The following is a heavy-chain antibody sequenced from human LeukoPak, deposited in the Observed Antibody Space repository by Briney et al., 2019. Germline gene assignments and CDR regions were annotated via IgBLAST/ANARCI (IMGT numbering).Heavy chain of an antibody. Sequence: SETLSLTCAVYGGSFSGYYWSWIRQPPGKGLEWIGEINHSGSTNYNPSLKSRVTISVDASKNQFSRKLSSVTAADTAVYYCARGRTITIFGVARYFDYWGQGTLVTVSS. CDR3: ARGRTITIFGVARYFDY. D-gene: IGHD3-3*01. CDR2: INHSGST. J-gene: IGHJ4*02. V-gene: IGHV4-34*01. CDR1: GGSFSGYY.